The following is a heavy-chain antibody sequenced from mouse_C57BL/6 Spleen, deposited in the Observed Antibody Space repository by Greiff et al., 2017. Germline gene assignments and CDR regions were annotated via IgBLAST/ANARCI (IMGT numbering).Heavy chain of an antibody. Sequence: QVQLQQPGAELVKPGASVKMSCKASGYTFTSYWITWVKQRPGQGLEWIGDIYPGSGSTNYNEKFKSKATLTVDTSSSTAYMQLSSLTSEDSAVYYCARRGYYDYDVIAYWGPGTLVTVSA. V-gene: IGHV1-55*01. CDR1: GYTFTSYW. J-gene: IGHJ3*01. D-gene: IGHD2-4*01. CDR3: ARRGYYDYDVIAY. CDR2: IYPGSGST.